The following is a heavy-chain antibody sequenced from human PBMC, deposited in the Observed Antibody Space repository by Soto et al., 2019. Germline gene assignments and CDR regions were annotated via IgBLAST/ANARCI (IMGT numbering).Heavy chain of an antibody. J-gene: IGHJ6*03. D-gene: IGHD3-10*01. CDR1: RGSISTSNW. V-gene: IGHV4-4*02. Sequence: QVQLQESGPGLVKPSGTLSLTCAVSRGSISTSNWWSWVRQPPGKGLEWIGKIYRSGSTNYNPSHKRRVTVSVDKSKEQFSLKLGYVTAADTAVYYCARGNRDYYYYMDVWGKGTTVTVSS. CDR2: IYRSGST. CDR3: ARGNRDYYYYMDV.